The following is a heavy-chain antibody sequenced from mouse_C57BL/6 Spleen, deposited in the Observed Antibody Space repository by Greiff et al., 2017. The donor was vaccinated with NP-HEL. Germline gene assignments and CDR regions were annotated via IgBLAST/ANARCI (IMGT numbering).Heavy chain of an antibody. CDR2: IHPNSGST. CDR1: GYTFTSYW. J-gene: IGHJ3*01. V-gene: IGHV1-64*01. Sequence: VQLQQPGAELVKPGASVKLSCKASGYTFTSYWMHWVKQRPGQGLEWIGMIHPNSGSTNYNEKFKSKATLTVDKSSSTAYMQLSSLTSEDAAVYYCAREEGRAWFAYWGQGTLVTVSA. CDR3: AREEGRAWFAY.